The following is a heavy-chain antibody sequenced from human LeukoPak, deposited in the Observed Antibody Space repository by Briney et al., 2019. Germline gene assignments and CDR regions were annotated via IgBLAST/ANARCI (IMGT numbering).Heavy chain of an antibody. CDR1: GFTFSDHY. CDR3: ARVASAVLGVTHDAFDI. CDR2: TRNKANSYTT. J-gene: IGHJ3*02. V-gene: IGHV3-72*01. D-gene: IGHD3-3*01. Sequence: GGSLRLSCAASGFTFSDHYMDWVRQAPGKGLEWVGRTRNKANSYTTEYAASVKGRFTISRDDSKNSLYLQMNSLKTEDTAVYYCARVASAVLGVTHDAFDIWGQGTMVTVSS.